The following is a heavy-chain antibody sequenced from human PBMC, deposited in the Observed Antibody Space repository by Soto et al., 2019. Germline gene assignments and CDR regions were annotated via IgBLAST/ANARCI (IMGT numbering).Heavy chain of an antibody. CDR2: IIPILGIA. V-gene: IGHV1-69*08. D-gene: IGHD2-21*02. CDR1: GGTFSSYT. CDR3: ARDAGYCGGDCADY. Sequence: QVQLVQSGAEVKKPGSSVKVSCKASGGTFSSYTISWVRQAPGQGLEWMRRIIPILGIANYAQKFQGRVTITADKSTSTAYMELSSLRSEDTAVYYCARDAGYCGGDCADYWGQGTLVTVSS. J-gene: IGHJ4*02.